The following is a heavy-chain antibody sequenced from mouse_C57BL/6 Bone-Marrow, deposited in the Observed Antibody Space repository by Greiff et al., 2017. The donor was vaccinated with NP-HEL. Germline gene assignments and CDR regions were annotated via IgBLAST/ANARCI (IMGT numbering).Heavy chain of an antibody. CDR1: GYTFTSYG. J-gene: IGHJ3*01. V-gene: IGHV1-81*01. CDR2: IYPRSGNT. D-gene: IGHD2-1*01. CDR3: AGGNYGFFAY. Sequence: VKLVESGAELARPGASVKLSCKASGYTFTSYGISWVKQRTGQGLEWIGEIYPRSGNTYYIEKFKGKATLTADKSSSTAYMGLRSLTSEDSAVYFCAGGNYGFFAYWGQGTLVTVSA.